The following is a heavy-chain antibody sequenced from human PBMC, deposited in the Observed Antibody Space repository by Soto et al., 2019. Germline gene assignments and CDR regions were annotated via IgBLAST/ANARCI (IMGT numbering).Heavy chain of an antibody. CDR1: GYGFTGYY. D-gene: IGHD3-22*01. CDR3: AIGADYYDSSGIDY. Sequence: ASVKGSCKASGYGFTGYYVHGVRQAPGQXLEWXGWXXPXXGXTXXXQXXXGWVTMTRDTSISTAYMELSRLRSDDTAVYYCAIGADYYDSSGIDYWGQGTLVTVSS. J-gene: IGHJ4*02. V-gene: IGHV1-2*04. CDR2: XXPXXGXT.